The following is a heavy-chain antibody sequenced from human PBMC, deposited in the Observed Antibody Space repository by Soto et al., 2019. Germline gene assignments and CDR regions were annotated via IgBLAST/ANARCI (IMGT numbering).Heavy chain of an antibody. Sequence: QVQLQESGPGLVKPSQTLSLTCTVSGGSISSGGYYWSWIRQHPGKGLEWIGYIYYSGSTYYNPFLKSRVTIAVDTSMCRLSRKLRFVSAAAAAVFYCARVGPKYRCRWYWCGGIYYYYGRDVWGQWTTVTVSS. J-gene: IGHJ6*02. CDR3: ARVGPKYRCRWYWCGGIYYYYGRDV. D-gene: IGHD6-13*01. CDR2: IYYSGST. CDR1: GGSISSGGYY. V-gene: IGHV4-31*03.